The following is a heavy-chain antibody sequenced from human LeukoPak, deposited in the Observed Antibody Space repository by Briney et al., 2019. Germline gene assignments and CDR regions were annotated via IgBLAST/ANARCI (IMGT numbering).Heavy chain of an antibody. CDR2: IFYSGST. J-gene: IGHJ4*02. V-gene: IGHV4-59*04. D-gene: IGHD2-21*02. CDR1: GGSISSYY. CDR3: AKVDVVLTAIGY. Sequence: PSETLSLTCTVSGGSISSYYWSWIRQPPGKGLEWIGNIFYSGSTYYNPSLKSRVTISVDTSKNQFSLKLSSVTAADTAVYYCAKVDVVLTAIGYWGQGTLVTVSS.